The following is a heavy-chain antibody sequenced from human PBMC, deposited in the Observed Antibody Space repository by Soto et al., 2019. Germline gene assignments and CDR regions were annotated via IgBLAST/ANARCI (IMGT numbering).Heavy chain of an antibody. J-gene: IGHJ4*02. CDR1: GFTFSRYW. CDR2: IKEEGSEI. Sequence: EVKMVESGGGLVQPGGSLRLSCAASGFTFSRYWMYWVRQAPGKGLEWVANIKEEGSEITYVDSVKGRFTISRDNAKNSLYRQMNRLRVEGTAVYYFAFSLLRGQGTLVPVSS. V-gene: IGHV3-7*01. CDR3: AFSLL.